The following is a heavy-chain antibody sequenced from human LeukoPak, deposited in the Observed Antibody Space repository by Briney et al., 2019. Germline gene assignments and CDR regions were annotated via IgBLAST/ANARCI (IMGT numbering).Heavy chain of an antibody. CDR3: ARGDFDYYDSSGYYLYYFDY. D-gene: IGHD3-22*01. CDR2: GGT. V-gene: IGHV1-2*02. J-gene: IGHJ4*02. Sequence: GGTNYAQKFQGRVTMTRDTSISTAYMELSRLRSDDTAVYYCARGDFDYYDSSGYYLYYFDYWGQGTLVTVSS.